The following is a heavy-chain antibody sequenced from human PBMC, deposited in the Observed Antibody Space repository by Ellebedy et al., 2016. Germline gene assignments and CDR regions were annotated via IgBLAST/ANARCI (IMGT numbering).Heavy chain of an antibody. CDR2: INPSGGST. CDR1: GYTFTGYY. J-gene: IGHJ2*01. Sequence: ASVKVSCXASGYTFTGYYIHWVRQAPGQGLEWMGVINPSGGSTSYAQKFQGRVTMSRRTSTRTVYVELSSLTSEDTAVYYCTRVSAEVSSGNWHFDLWGRGTLVTVSS. CDR3: TRVSAEVSSGNWHFDL. D-gene: IGHD6-13*01. V-gene: IGHV1-46*01.